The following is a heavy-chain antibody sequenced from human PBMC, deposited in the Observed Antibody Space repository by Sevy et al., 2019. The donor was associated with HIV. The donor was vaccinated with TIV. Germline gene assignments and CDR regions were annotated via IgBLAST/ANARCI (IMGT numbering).Heavy chain of an antibody. CDR3: ATTKDYYDSRGDPFDY. CDR2: FDPEDGET. D-gene: IGHD3-22*01. CDR1: GKTLSDLS. Sequence: ASVKVSCKVSGKTLSDLSMHWVRQAPGKGLEWMGSFDPEDGETLYAQNFRARVTMTEDTSTDTAYMELSSLRSEDTAVYYCATTKDYYDSRGDPFDYWGQGSLVTVSS. J-gene: IGHJ4*02. V-gene: IGHV1-24*01.